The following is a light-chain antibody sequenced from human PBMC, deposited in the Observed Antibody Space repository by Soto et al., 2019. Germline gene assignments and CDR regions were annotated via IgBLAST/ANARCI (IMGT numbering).Light chain of an antibody. CDR3: QYCGPSRT. V-gene: IGKV3-11*01. CDR1: QSVDWY. Sequence: EIVLTQSPATLYLSPGDRATLSCRASQSVDWYVAWYQQKPGQAPRLLIYDALKRATGTPDRFSGSGSGTDFTLTIWGLEPADSAVYYCQYCGPSRTFGQGTKVEF. CDR2: DAL. J-gene: IGKJ1*01.